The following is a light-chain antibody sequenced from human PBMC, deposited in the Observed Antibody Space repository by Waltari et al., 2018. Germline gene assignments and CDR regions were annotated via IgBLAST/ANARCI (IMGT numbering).Light chain of an antibody. J-gene: IGLJ2*01. CDR1: NIRHNN. CDR2: TDD. V-gene: IGLV3-9*01. CDR3: QVWDSITAV. Sequence: SYELPQPPSVSVALGQTARITCGGNNIRHNNVHWYQQQQGQSPVLVIYTDDNRPSGIPERFSGSNSGNTATLTISGVQAGDEADYHCQVWDSITAVFGGGTKLTVL.